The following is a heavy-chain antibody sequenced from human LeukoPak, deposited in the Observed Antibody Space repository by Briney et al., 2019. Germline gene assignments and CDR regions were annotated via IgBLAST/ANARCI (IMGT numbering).Heavy chain of an antibody. CDR1: GGSISSYY. D-gene: IGHD6-19*01. Sequence: SETLSLTCTVSGGSISSYYWSWIRQPPGKGLEWIGYIYYSGSTNYNPSLKSRVTISVDTSENQFSLKLSSVTAADTAVYYCARTYSSGWYGEVDYWGQGTLVTVSS. V-gene: IGHV4-59*01. CDR3: ARTYSSGWYGEVDY. J-gene: IGHJ4*02. CDR2: IYYSGST.